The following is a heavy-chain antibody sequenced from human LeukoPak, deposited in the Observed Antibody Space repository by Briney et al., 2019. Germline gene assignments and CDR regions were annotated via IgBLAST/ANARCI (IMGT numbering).Heavy chain of an antibody. CDR3: ARDREIKLLLYYYYYGMDV. D-gene: IGHD2-15*01. CDR1: GGSFSGYY. Sequence: ETLSLTCAVYGGSFSGYYWSWVRQAPGKGLEWVANIKQDGSEKYYVDSVKGRFTISRDNAKNSLYLQMNSLRAEDTAVYYCARDREIKLLLYYYYYGMDVWGQGTTVTVSS. V-gene: IGHV3-7*01. CDR2: IKQDGSEK. J-gene: IGHJ6*02.